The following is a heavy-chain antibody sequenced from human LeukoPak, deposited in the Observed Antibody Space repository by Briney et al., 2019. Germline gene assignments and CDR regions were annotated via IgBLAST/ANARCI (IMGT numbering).Heavy chain of an antibody. J-gene: IGHJ4*02. V-gene: IGHV4-38-2*02. D-gene: IGHD2-21*02. Sequence: SETLSLTCTASGYSISSGYYWGWIRQPPGKGLEWIGSIYHSGSTYYNTSLKSRVTISVDTSKNQFSLKLSSVTAADTAVYYCARVLGVVTAISFDYWGQGTLVTVSS. CDR3: ARVLGVVTAISFDY. CDR1: GYSISSGYY. CDR2: IYHSGST.